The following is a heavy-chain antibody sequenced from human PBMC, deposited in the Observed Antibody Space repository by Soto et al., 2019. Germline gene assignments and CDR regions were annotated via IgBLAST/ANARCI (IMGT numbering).Heavy chain of an antibody. J-gene: IGHJ5*02. Sequence: QMLLVQSGAEVKKPGSSVKVSCKSSGGTFSSYGLSWVRQTPGRGLEWMGGIIHLFGTTNYAQKFRGRVTVSADESTSTVYRELRRLRFEATAVDYCARRHGSSWYNWFDPWGKGTRVPVSS. CDR3: ARRHGSSWYNWFDP. CDR1: GGTFSSYG. V-gene: IGHV1-69*01. CDR2: IIHLFGTT. D-gene: IGHD6-13*01.